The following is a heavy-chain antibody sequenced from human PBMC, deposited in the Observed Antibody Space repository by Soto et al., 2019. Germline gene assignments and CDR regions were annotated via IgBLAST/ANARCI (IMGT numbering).Heavy chain of an antibody. CDR1: GGSISSGGYY. D-gene: IGHD2-15*01. Sequence: QVQLQESGPGLVKPSQTLSLTCTVSGGSISSGGYYWSWIRQHPGKGLEWIGYIYYSGSTYYNPSLKSRVTISXXTXKXXCSLKLSSVTAADTAVYYCARDDRTVVTGNDAFDIWGQGTMVTVSS. J-gene: IGHJ3*02. CDR2: IYYSGST. V-gene: IGHV4-31*03. CDR3: ARDDRTVVTGNDAFDI.